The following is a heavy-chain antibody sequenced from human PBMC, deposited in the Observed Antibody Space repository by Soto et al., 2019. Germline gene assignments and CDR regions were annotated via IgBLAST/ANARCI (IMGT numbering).Heavy chain of an antibody. CDR2: IYYSGST. J-gene: IGHJ6*02. V-gene: IGHV4-30-4*01. CDR1: GGSISSGDYY. CDR3: AREPGDYYYGMDV. Sequence: QVQLQESGPGLVKPSQTLSLTCTVSGGSISSGDYYWSWIRQPPGKGLVWIGYIYYSGSTYYNPSLKSRVTISVDTSKNPYSHKLSSVTAADTAVYYYAREPGDYYYGMDVWGQGTTVTVSS.